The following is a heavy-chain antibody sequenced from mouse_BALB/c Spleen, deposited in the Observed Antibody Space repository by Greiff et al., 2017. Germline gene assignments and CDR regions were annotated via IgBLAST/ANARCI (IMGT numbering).Heavy chain of an antibody. Sequence: EVKLVESGPGLVKPSQSLSLTCTVTGYSITSDYAWNWIRQFPGNKLEWMGYISYSGSTSYNPSLKSRISITRDTSKNQFFLQLNSVTTEDTATYYCARGVVADYFDYWGQGTTLTVSS. V-gene: IGHV3-2*02. CDR2: ISYSGST. J-gene: IGHJ2*01. CDR1: GYSITSDYA. CDR3: ARGVVADYFDY. D-gene: IGHD1-1*01.